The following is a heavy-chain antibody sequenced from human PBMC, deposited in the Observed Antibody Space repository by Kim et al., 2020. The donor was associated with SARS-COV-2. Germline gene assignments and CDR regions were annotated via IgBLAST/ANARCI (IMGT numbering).Heavy chain of an antibody. D-gene: IGHD2-8*01. Sequence: GGSLRLSCAASGFTFSSYAMSWVRQAPGKGLEWVSAISGSGGSTYYADSVKGRFTISRDNSKNTLYPQMNSLRAEDTAVYYCAKKMVGLRGYFDYWGQGTLVTVSS. CDR1: GFTFSSYA. CDR2: ISGSGGST. J-gene: IGHJ4*02. V-gene: IGHV3-23*01. CDR3: AKKMVGLRGYFDY.